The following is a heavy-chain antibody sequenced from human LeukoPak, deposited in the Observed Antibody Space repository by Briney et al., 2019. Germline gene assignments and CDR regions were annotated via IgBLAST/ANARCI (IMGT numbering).Heavy chain of an antibody. CDR2: IIPIFGTA. J-gene: IGHJ4*02. CDR3: ARATYYDYVWGSYRYGNFDY. D-gene: IGHD3-16*02. CDR1: GGTFSSYA. Sequence: SVKVSCTASGGTFSSYAISWVRQAPGQGLEWMGGIIPIFGTANYAQKFQGRVTITADESTSTAYMELSSLRSEDTAVYYCARATYYDYVWGSYRYGNFDYWGQGTLVTVSS. V-gene: IGHV1-69*01.